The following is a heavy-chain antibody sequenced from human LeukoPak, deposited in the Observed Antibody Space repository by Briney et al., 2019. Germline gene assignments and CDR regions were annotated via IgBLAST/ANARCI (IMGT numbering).Heavy chain of an antibody. D-gene: IGHD3-22*01. CDR2: IWYDGSNK. V-gene: IGHV3-33*01. CDR1: GFTFSSYG. J-gene: IGHJ4*02. Sequence: GGSLRLSCAASGFTFSSYGMHWVRQAPGKGLEWVAVIWYDGSNKYCADSVKGQFTISRDNSKNTLYLQMNSLRAEDTAVYYCARDLEFYDSSGYYSGEGDYFDYWGQGTLVTVSS. CDR3: ARDLEFYDSSGYYSGEGDYFDY.